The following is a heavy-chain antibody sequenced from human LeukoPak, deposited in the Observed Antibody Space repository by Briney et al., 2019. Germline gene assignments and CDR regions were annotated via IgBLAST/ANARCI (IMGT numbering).Heavy chain of an antibody. CDR3: ARPGYCTSASCEGLDY. V-gene: IGHV1-2*02. CDR2: TNPDSGGA. J-gene: IGHJ4*02. CDR1: GYTFTSYA. Sequence: ASVKVSCKASGYTFTSYAMNWVRQAPGQGLEWMGWTNPDSGGARYAQRFQGRVTMTRDTSINTFYMELTSLRSDDTAVYYCARPGYCTSASCEGLDYWGQGTLITVSS. D-gene: IGHD2-2*01.